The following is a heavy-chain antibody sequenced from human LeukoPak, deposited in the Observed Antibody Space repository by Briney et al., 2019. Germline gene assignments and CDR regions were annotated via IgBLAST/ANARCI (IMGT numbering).Heavy chain of an antibody. Sequence: SVKVSCKASGGTFNGYAISWVRQAPGQGLEWMGGIIPIFGTANYAQKFQGRVTITTDESTSTAYIGLSSLRSEDTAVYYCARDLLNPDYYDSSGYSSGACDIWGQGTMVTVSS. J-gene: IGHJ3*02. CDR1: GGTFNGYA. D-gene: IGHD3-22*01. CDR2: IIPIFGTA. CDR3: ARDLLNPDYYDSSGYSSGACDI. V-gene: IGHV1-69*05.